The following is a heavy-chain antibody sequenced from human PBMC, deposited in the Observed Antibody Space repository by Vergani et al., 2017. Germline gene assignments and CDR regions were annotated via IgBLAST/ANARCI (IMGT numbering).Heavy chain of an antibody. V-gene: IGHV3-23*04. Sequence: VQLVESGGGVVQPGRSLRLSCAASGFTFDDYAMHWVRQAPGEGLEWVSGISGSGGFTYYADSVKGRFTISRDNSKNTMFLQMNNLRAEDTAVYYCAKDNVPGYYDSSGYCDYWGQGTLVTVSS. CDR2: ISGSGGFT. CDR1: GFTFDDYA. D-gene: IGHD3-22*01. J-gene: IGHJ4*02. CDR3: AKDNVPGYYDSSGYCDY.